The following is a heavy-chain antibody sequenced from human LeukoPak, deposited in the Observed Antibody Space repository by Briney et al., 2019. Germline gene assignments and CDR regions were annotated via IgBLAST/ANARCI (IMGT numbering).Heavy chain of an antibody. CDR1: GFRFSSYW. CDR2: IEGDGSER. CDR3: AAGVGWLIDY. Sequence: GSLSLSCAASGFRFSSYWMSWVRQAPGKGLEWVANIEGDGSERNYMDSVKGRFTISRDNAKNSLHLQMNSLRAEDTAVYYCAAGVGWLIDYWGQGTLVTVSS. D-gene: IGHD6-19*01. J-gene: IGHJ4*02. V-gene: IGHV3-7*03.